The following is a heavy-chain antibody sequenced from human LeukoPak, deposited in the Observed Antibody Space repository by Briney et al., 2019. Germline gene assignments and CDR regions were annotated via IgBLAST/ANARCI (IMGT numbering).Heavy chain of an antibody. D-gene: IGHD3-16*02. CDR2: ISSSSSYI. Sequence: GGSLRLSCAASGFTFSRYAMNWVRQAPGKGLEWVSSISSSSSYIYYADSVKGRFTISRDNAKNSLYLQMNSLRAEDTAVYYCARDGEAYYDYVWGSYRPFDPWGQGTLVTVSS. CDR1: GFTFSRYA. V-gene: IGHV3-21*01. J-gene: IGHJ5*02. CDR3: ARDGEAYYDYVWGSYRPFDP.